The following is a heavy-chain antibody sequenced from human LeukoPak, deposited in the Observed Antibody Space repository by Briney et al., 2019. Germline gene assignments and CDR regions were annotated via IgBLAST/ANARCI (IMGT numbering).Heavy chain of an antibody. Sequence: GGSLRLSCAASGFTFSSYEMNWVRQAPGKGLEWVSYISSSGSTIYYADSVKGRFTISRDNAKNSLYLQMNSLRAEDTAVYYCARERQQLGYCYGMDVWGQGTTVTVSS. CDR1: GFTFSSYE. J-gene: IGHJ6*02. CDR2: ISSSGSTI. D-gene: IGHD6-13*01. V-gene: IGHV3-48*03. CDR3: ARERQQLGYCYGMDV.